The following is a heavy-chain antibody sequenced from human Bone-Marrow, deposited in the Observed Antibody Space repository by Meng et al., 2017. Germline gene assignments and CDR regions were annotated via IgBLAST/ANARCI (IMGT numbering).Heavy chain of an antibody. V-gene: IGHV4-61*02. J-gene: IGHJ4*02. CDR1: GGSTSSGSYY. D-gene: IGHD2-21*02. CDR2: IYTSGST. CDR3: AREGYCGGDCHGFDY. Sequence: SETLSLTCTVSGGSTSSGSYYWSWIRQPAGKGLEWIGRIYTSGSTNYNPSLKSRVTISVDTSKNQFSLKLSSVTAADTAVYYCAREGYCGGDCHGFDYWGQGTLVTVSS.